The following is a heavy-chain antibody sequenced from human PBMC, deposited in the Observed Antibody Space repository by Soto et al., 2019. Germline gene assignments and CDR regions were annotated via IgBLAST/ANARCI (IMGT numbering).Heavy chain of an antibody. CDR1: GGTFSNYA. D-gene: IGHD6-19*01. CDR2: IIPIFGTT. V-gene: IGHV1-69*12. Sequence: QVQLVQSGAEVKKPGSSVKVSCKASGGTFSNYAISWVRQAPGQGLEWMGEIIPIFGTTNYARKFRGRVTSTADASTSTAYMELSSLTSEDTAVYYCARDSRIAVPGTRPEFDYWGQGTLVTVSS. J-gene: IGHJ4*02. CDR3: ARDSRIAVPGTRPEFDY.